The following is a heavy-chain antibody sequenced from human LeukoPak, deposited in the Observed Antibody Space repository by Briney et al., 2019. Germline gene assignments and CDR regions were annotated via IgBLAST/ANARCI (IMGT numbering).Heavy chain of an antibody. J-gene: IGHJ5*02. Sequence: ASVKVSCMASGYSLTDHYMHWLRRTPGHGLEWIGWINPQNGVAVYGKTLQGRVTMTRDTSISTVYLEVSALRPDDTGVYYCAKEGYSNGPDPWGPGSLVTVSS. V-gene: IGHV1-2*02. CDR2: INPQNGVA. D-gene: IGHD4-11*01. CDR1: GYSLTDHY. CDR3: AKEGYSNGPDP.